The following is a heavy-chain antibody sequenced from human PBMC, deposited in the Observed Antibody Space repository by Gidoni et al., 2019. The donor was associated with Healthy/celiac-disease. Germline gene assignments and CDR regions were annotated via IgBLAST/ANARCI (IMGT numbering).Heavy chain of an antibody. CDR2: IYRGGST. J-gene: IGHJ4*02. Sequence: EGQLVESGGGLVQPGGALRLSWAASGFTVSRNYMSWVRQAPGKGLEWVSVIYRGGSTYYADSVKGRFTISRDNSKNTLYLQMNSLRAEDTAVYYCAFGIYYFDYWGQGTLVTVSS. D-gene: IGHD2-15*01. CDR1: GFTVSRNY. V-gene: IGHV3-66*01. CDR3: AFGIYYFDY.